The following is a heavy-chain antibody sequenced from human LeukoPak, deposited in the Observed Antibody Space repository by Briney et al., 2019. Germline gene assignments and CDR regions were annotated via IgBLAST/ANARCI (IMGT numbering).Heavy chain of an antibody. V-gene: IGHV3-64*02. D-gene: IGHD2-2*01. Sequence: GGSLRLSCSASGFTFRTYVMHWVRQAPGKGLEYVSAISSDGDSTYYAESVKGRFTISRDNSKNTLYLQMGSLRAEDMAVYYCARGYCSSTSCTNDYWGQGTLVTVSS. CDR3: ARGYCSSTSCTNDY. CDR2: ISSDGDST. CDR1: GFTFRTYV. J-gene: IGHJ4*02.